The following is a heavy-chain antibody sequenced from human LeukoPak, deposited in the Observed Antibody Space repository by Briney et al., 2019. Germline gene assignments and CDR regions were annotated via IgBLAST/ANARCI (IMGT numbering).Heavy chain of an antibody. CDR1: GYTFSIYG. V-gene: IGHV1-18*01. Sequence: ASVRVSCKASGYTFSIYGFSWVRQAPGQGLEWMGWISAYNGNTNYVQKLQGRVTMTTDTSTSTAYMELRSLRSDDTAVYYCARGSTARYYYDSSGYYRGAVDYWGQGTLVTISS. CDR3: ARGSTARYYYDSSGYYRGAVDY. D-gene: IGHD3-22*01. J-gene: IGHJ4*02. CDR2: ISAYNGNT.